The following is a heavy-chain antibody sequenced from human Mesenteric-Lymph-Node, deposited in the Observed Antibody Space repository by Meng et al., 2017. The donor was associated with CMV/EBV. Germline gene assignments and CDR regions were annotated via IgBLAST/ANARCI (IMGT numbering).Heavy chain of an antibody. V-gene: IGHV3-21*01. Sequence: YGFTFSSYSMNWVRQAPGKGLEWVSLISGTSNYINYADSVKGRFTISRDNAKNSLYLQMDSLRAEDTAVYYCARGRSIVVVVAAIDYWGQGTLVTVSS. CDR1: GFTFSSYS. CDR2: ISGTSNYI. J-gene: IGHJ4*02. D-gene: IGHD2-15*01. CDR3: ARGRSIVVVVAAIDY.